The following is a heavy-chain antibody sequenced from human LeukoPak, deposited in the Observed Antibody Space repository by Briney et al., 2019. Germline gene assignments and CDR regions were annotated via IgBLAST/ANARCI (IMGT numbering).Heavy chain of an antibody. CDR3: ARHLPGYCSSTSCSKHGGNWFDP. CDR2: IYYSGST. V-gene: IGHV4-39*01. CDR1: GGSISSSSYY. Sequence: PSETLSLTCTVSGGSISSSSYYWGWIRQPPGKGLEWIGSIYYSGSTYYNPSLKSRVTISVDTSKNQFSLTLSSVTAADTAVYYCARHLPGYCSSTSCSKHGGNWFDPWGQGTLVTVSS. J-gene: IGHJ5*02. D-gene: IGHD2-2*01.